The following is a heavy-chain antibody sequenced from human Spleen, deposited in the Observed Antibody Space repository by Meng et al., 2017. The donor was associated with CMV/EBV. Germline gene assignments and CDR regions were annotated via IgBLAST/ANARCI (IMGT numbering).Heavy chain of an antibody. J-gene: IGHJ4*02. Sequence: ESLKISCAASGFTFSDHYMDWVRQAPGKGLEWIGEINHSGSTNYNPSLKSRVTISVDTSKNQFSLKLSSVTAADTAVYYCARGRKYYDFWSGPLSHPYFDYWGQGTLVTVSS. V-gene: IGHV4-34*01. CDR2: INHSGST. D-gene: IGHD3-3*01. CDR3: ARGRKYYDFWSGPLSHPYFDY. CDR1: GFTFSDHY.